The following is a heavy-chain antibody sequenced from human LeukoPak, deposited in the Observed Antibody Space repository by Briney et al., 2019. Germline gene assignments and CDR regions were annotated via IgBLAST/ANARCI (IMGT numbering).Heavy chain of an antibody. V-gene: IGHV4-59*11. J-gene: IGHJ4*02. CDR3: ARAFSSGGYPYSIGGRWFDY. CDR1: GGSISRHY. D-gene: IGHD6-19*01. Sequence: SETLSLTCTVSGGSISRHYWSWIRQPPGKGLEWIGYIYYTGSTNYNPSLKSRVTISVDTSKNQFSLNLSSVTAPDTGVYYCARAFSSGGYPYSIGGRWFDYWGQGTLVTVSS. CDR2: IYYTGST.